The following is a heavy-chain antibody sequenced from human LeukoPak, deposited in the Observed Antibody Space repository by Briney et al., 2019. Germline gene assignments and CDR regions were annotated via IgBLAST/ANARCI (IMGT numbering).Heavy chain of an antibody. J-gene: IGHJ3*02. V-gene: IGHV3-30-3*01. CDR1: GFTFSSYA. CDR3: ARDPKGGFSFGWGAFDI. CDR2: ISYDGNNK. D-gene: IGHD5-18*01. Sequence: PGRSLRLSCAASGFTFSSYAMHWVRQAPGMGLGWVTIISYDGNNKYYADSVKGRFIISRDNSKNTLYVQMNSLRGEDTAVYYCARDPKGGFSFGWGAFDIWGQGTMVTVAS.